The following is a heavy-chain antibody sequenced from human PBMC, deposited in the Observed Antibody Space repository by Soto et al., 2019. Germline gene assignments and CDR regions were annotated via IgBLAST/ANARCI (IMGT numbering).Heavy chain of an antibody. V-gene: IGHV3-30-3*01. CDR3: ARGSYNWNDFPFDH. CDR1: GYRFNAYT. J-gene: IGHJ4*02. Sequence: QVQLVESGGGVVQPGRSLRLSCAASGYRFNAYTIHWVRQAPGKGLVWVALISSDESNKYYADSVKGRFTMYRDDSEKPLFLQLNSLRPEDTAVYYCARGSYNWNDFPFDHWGQGTLVTVSS. CDR2: ISSDESNK. D-gene: IGHD1-1*01.